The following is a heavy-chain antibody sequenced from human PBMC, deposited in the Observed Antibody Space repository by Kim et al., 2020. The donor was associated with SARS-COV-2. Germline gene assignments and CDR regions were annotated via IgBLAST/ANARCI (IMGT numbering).Heavy chain of an antibody. V-gene: IGHV3-23*01. CDR1: GFTFSSYA. Sequence: GGSLRLSCAASGFTFSSYAMSWVRQAPGKGLEWVSAISGSGGSTYYADSVKGRFTISRDNSKNTLYLQMNSLRAEDTAVYYCAKAPIVVVVASRIDYWGQGTLVTVSS. J-gene: IGHJ4*02. D-gene: IGHD2-15*01. CDR2: ISGSGGST. CDR3: AKAPIVVVVASRIDY.